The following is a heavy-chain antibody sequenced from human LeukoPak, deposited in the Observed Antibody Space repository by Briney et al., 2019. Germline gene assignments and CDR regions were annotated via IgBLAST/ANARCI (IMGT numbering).Heavy chain of an antibody. J-gene: IGHJ6*02. D-gene: IGHD2-2*01. CDR3: ARILGYCSSTSCYVGDYYYGMDV. V-gene: IGHV4-61*02. CDR2: IYTSGGT. Sequence: PSQTLSLTCTVSGGSISSGSYDWSWIRQPAGKGLEWIGRIYTSGGTNYNPSLKSRVTISVDTSKNQFSLKLSSVTAADTAVYYCARILGYCSSTSCYVGDYYYGMDVWGQGTTVTVSS. CDR1: GGSISSGSYD.